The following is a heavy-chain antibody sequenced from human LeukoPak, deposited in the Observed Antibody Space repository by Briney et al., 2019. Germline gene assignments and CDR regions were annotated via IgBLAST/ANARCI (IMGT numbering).Heavy chain of an antibody. CDR2: IAASGTT. D-gene: IGHD3-9*01. CDR3: ARFPYFEGFDY. CDR1: WGPHGRYY. J-gene: IGHJ4*02. V-gene: IGHV4-4*08. Sequence: SEALSLNCPVSWGPHGRYYRGLVRPAPGEGLEFIGYIAASGTTKHNPSLKSRVTLSMDTSKNQFSLKLRSVTAADTAVYFCARFPYFEGFDYWGQGTQVIVSS.